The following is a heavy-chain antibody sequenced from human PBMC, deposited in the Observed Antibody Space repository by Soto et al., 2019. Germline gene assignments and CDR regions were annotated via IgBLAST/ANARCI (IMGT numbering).Heavy chain of an antibody. Sequence: PSETLSLTCTVSGGSISSYYWSWIRQPPGKGLEWIGYIYYSGSTNYNPSLKSRVTISVDTSKNQFSLKLSSVTAADTAVYYCARVPARIAVAGTPFLGPLNWFDPWGQGTLVTVSS. CDR2: IYYSGST. CDR3: ARVPARIAVAGTPFLGPLNWFDP. D-gene: IGHD6-19*01. CDR1: GGSISSYY. V-gene: IGHV4-59*01. J-gene: IGHJ5*02.